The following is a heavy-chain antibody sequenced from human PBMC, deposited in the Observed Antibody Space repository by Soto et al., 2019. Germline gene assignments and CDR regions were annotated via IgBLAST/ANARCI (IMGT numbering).Heavy chain of an antibody. V-gene: IGHV4-30-2*01. CDR2: IYHSGRT. Sequence: LSLSCPVSGGSIISDWYSLSWHRPPPGRGLEWIGYIYHSGRTHYNSSLKSRVTISVDRSKNQLSLKLSSVTAADTAVYYCARTLYNWNFDAFAIWGQGKGVTVS. D-gene: IGHD1-7*01. CDR1: GGSIISDWYS. J-gene: IGHJ3*02. CDR3: ARTLYNWNFDAFAI.